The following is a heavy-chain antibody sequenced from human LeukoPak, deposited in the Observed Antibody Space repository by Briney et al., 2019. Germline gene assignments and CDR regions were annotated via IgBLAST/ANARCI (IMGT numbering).Heavy chain of an antibody. CDR2: ISSSSSHT. CDR1: GFTFSDYY. J-gene: IGHJ4*02. D-gene: IGHD6-13*01. Sequence: PGGSLRLSCAASGFTFSDYYMSWIRQAPGKGLEWVSYISSSSSHTNYADSVKGRFTISRDNSKNTLYVQMNSLRAEDTAVYYCAKRLVYSSSWYYFDYWGQGTLVTVSS. V-gene: IGHV3-11*03. CDR3: AKRLVYSSSWYYFDY.